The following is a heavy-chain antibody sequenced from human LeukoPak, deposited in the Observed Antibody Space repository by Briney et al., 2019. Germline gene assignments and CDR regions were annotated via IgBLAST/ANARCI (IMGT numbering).Heavy chain of an antibody. CDR1: GGSISSGGYY. J-gene: IGHJ3*02. CDR3: ARDEAARPDGAFDI. D-gene: IGHD6-6*01. CDR2: IYYSGST. Sequence: PSETLSLTCTVSGGSISSGGYYWSWIRQHPGKGLEWIGYIYYSGSTYYNPSLKGRVTISVDTSKNQFSLKLSSVTAADTAVYYCARDEAARPDGAFDIWGQGTMVTVSS. V-gene: IGHV4-31*03.